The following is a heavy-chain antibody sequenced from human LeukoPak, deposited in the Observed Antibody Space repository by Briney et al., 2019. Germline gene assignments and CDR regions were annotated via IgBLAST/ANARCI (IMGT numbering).Heavy chain of an antibody. CDR1: GFTFSSYW. Sequence: GGSLRLSCVASGFTFSSYWMHWVRQAPGKGLVWVSRIDSDGSTTSYADSVKGRFTISRDNAKNTLYLQMNSLRAEDTAVYYCARSVYDSGGYYRVLDYWGQGTLVTVSS. CDR2: IDSDGSTT. J-gene: IGHJ4*02. D-gene: IGHD3-22*01. V-gene: IGHV3-74*01. CDR3: ARSVYDSGGYYRVLDY.